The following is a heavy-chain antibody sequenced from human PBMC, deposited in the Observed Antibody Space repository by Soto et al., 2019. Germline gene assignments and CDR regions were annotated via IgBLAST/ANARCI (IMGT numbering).Heavy chain of an antibody. CDR1: GGSISTGGYY. CDR2: ISNSGNT. D-gene: IGHD5-18*01. CDR3: ARRNIDMDSFDN. J-gene: IGHJ4*02. Sequence: KTSETLSLTCTVSGGSISTGGYYWTWIRQRPGTGLEWIGYISNSGNTYFHASLRNRVTITLDTSKNEFSLKLNSVTAADTAVYYCARRNIDMDSFDNWGQGTLVTVSS. V-gene: IGHV4-31*03.